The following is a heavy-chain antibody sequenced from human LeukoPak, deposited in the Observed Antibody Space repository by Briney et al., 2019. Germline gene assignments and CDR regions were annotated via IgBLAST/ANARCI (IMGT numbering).Heavy chain of an antibody. CDR2: VDGSGVGT. V-gene: IGHV3-23*01. D-gene: IGHD2-2*01. CDR1: GFSFGGYG. Sequence: PGGSLRLSCAASGFSFGGYGLHWVRQAPGKGLEWVSGVDGSGVGTHYADSVKGRFTISRDNAKNTVYLQMNSLRAEDTAVYYCARGGSVSCHHWGQGTLVTVSS. J-gene: IGHJ1*01. CDR3: ARGGSVSCHH.